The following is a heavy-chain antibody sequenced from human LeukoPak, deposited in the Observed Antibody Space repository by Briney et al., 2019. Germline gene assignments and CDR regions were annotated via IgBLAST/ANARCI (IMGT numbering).Heavy chain of an antibody. CDR1: GYTFTSYG. CDR3: ATGGGWVPSFGVVTHIDV. V-gene: IGHV1-18*01. Sequence: ASVKVSCKASGYTFTSYGISWVRQAPGQGLEWMGWISAYNGNTNYAQKLQGRVTMTTDTSTSTAYMELRSLRSDDTAVYYCATGGGWVPSFGVVTHIDVWGKGTTVTVSS. CDR2: ISAYNGNT. D-gene: IGHD3-3*01. J-gene: IGHJ6*03.